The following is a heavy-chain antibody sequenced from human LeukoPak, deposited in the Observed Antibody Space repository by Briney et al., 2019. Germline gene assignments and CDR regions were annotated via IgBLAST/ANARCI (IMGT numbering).Heavy chain of an antibody. CDR2: IYPGDSDT. Sequence: GESLKISCKGSGCSFTSYWIGWVRQMPGKGLEWMGIIYPGDSDTRYSPSFQGQVTISADKSISTAYLQWSSLKASDTAMYYCARPTRYYYDSSGYYYFDYWGQGTLVTVSS. CDR1: GCSFTSYW. CDR3: ARPTRYYYDSSGYYYFDY. D-gene: IGHD3-22*01. V-gene: IGHV5-51*01. J-gene: IGHJ4*02.